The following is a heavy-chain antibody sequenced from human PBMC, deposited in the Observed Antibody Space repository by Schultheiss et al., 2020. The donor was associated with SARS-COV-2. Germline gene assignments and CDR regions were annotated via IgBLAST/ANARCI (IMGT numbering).Heavy chain of an antibody. Sequence: GGSLRLSCAASGFTFNSYPMHWVRQAPGKGLEWVANIKQDGSEKYYVDSVKGRFTISRDNAKNSLYLQMNSLRAEDTAVYYCARGGEYSSSSSWFDPWGQGTLVTVSS. CDR3: ARGGEYSSSSSWFDP. CDR2: IKQDGSEK. CDR1: GFTFNSYP. J-gene: IGHJ5*02. D-gene: IGHD6-6*01. V-gene: IGHV3-7*04.